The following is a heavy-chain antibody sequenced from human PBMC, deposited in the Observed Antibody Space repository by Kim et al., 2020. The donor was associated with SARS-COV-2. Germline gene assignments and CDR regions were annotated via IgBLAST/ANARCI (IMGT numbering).Heavy chain of an antibody. Sequence: GGSLRLSCAASGFTFSNYAMSWVRQAPGKGLEWVSALTPGGGSTYHAESLNGRFTISRDNSKNTLYLQMDSLRVEDTAVYYCAKGRSDWFFDYWGQGALVTVSS. V-gene: IGHV3-23*01. CDR2: LTPGGGST. CDR1: GFTFSNYA. CDR3: AKGRSDWFFDY. D-gene: IGHD3-9*01. J-gene: IGHJ4*02.